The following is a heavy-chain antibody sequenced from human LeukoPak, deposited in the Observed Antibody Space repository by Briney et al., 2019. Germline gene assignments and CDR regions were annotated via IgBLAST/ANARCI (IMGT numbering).Heavy chain of an antibody. Sequence: ASVKVSCKASGGTFSSYAISWVRQAPGQGLEWMGWINPKSGGSNYAQKFQGRVTMTRDTSISTAYMDLSRLRSDDTAVYYCARGTRPHLLLPLNFYYMDVWGKGTTVTVSS. J-gene: IGHJ6*03. D-gene: IGHD2-15*01. V-gene: IGHV1-2*02. CDR1: GGTFSSYA. CDR2: INPKSGGS. CDR3: ARGTRPHLLLPLNFYYMDV.